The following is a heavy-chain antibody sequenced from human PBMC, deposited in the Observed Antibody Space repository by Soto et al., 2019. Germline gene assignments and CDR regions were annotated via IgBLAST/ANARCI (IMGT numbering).Heavy chain of an antibody. V-gene: IGHV4-31*02. CDR2: IYYSGST. J-gene: IGHJ4*02. CDR3: ARAPIE. D-gene: IGHD1-26*01. Sequence: LRLSCAASGFTFSDYYMSWIRQHPGKGLEWIGYIYYSGSTYYNPSLKSRVTISVDTSKNQFSLKLSSVTAADTAVYYCARAPIEWGQGTLVTVSS. CDR1: GFTFSDYY.